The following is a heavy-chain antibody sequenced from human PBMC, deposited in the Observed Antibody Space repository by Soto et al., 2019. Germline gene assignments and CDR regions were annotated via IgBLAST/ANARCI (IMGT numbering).Heavy chain of an antibody. Sequence: PGESLKISCKGSGYSFTSYWISWVRQMPGKGLEWMGRIDPSDSYTNYSPSFQGHVTISADKSISTAYLQWSSLKASDTAMYYCARHGPPHPYYYDSSGDSFDYWGQGTLVTVSS. V-gene: IGHV5-10-1*01. J-gene: IGHJ4*02. CDR2: IDPSDSYT. D-gene: IGHD3-22*01. CDR1: GYSFTSYW. CDR3: ARHGPPHPYYYDSSGDSFDY.